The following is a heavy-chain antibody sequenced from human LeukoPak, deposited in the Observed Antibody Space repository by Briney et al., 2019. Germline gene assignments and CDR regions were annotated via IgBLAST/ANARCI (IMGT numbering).Heavy chain of an antibody. CDR2: IYHTGST. CDR1: GASISSSY. V-gene: IGHV4-59*01. J-gene: IGHJ4*02. D-gene: IGHD3-22*01. Sequence: SETLSLTCTVSGASISSSYWSWIRQSPGKGLEWIGYIYHTGSTKYIPSLESRVTISVDTSKNQFSLKLTSVTAADTAVYYCARGYFDSRGYSNAFDYWGQGALVTVSS. CDR3: ARGYFDSRGYSNAFDY.